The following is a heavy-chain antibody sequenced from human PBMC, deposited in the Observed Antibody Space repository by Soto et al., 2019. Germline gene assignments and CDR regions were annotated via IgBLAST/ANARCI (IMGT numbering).Heavy chain of an antibody. Sequence: ASVKVSCKASGYTFTSYGISWVRQAPGQGLEWMGWISAYNGNTNYAQKLQGRVTMTTDTSTSPAYMELRRLRSDDTAVYYCARDQGAAAIIYWGQGTLVTVSS. V-gene: IGHV1-18*04. CDR2: ISAYNGNT. J-gene: IGHJ4*02. CDR1: GYTFTSYG. D-gene: IGHD2-2*01. CDR3: ARDQGAAAIIY.